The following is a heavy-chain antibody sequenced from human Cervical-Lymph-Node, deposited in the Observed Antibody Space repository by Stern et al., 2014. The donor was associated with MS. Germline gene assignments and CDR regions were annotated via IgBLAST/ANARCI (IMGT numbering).Heavy chain of an antibody. CDR3: ARDNFEYSTESFDY. CDR1: GFTFSSYS. V-gene: IGHV3-21*01. CDR2: ISSSSSYI. Sequence: EVQLVESGGGLVKPGGSLRLSCAASGFTFSSYSMNWVRQAPGKGLEWVSSISSSSSYIYSADSVKGRFPISRDNAKNSLYLQMNSLRAEDTAVYYCARDNFEYSTESFDYWGQGTLVTVSS. J-gene: IGHJ4*02. D-gene: IGHD6-6*01.